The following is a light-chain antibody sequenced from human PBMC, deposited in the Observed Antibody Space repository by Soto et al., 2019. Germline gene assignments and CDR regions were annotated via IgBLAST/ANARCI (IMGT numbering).Light chain of an antibody. CDR2: RVS. J-gene: IGKJ1*01. CDR3: LQGTHRRT. Sequence: DLVTTQSPLSQPVTLGQPHSISYRSSQSLVHSDGRTYLNWFQQRPGQSPRRLMYRVSNRDPGVPDRFSGSGSGTDFTLKISRVEADDVSVYYCLQGTHRRTFGQGTKVDIK. V-gene: IGKV2-30*02. CDR1: QSLVHSDGRTY.